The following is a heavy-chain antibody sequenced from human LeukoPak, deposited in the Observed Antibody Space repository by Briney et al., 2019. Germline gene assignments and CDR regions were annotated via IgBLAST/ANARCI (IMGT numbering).Heavy chain of an antibody. CDR1: GFTFRDYT. J-gene: IGHJ4*02. V-gene: IGHV3-33*01. Sequence: GGSLRLSCAASGFTFRDYTIHWVRQAPGKGLEWVAVIWYDGSNKYYADSVKGRFTISRDISKNTLFLQMNSLRAEDTAMYYCATNSGSPGGYWGQGTLVTVSS. CDR2: IWYDGSNK. D-gene: IGHD1-26*01. CDR3: ATNSGSPGGY.